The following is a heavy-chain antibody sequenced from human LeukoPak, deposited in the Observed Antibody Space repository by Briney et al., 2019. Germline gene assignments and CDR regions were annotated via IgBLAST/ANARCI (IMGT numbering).Heavy chain of an antibody. D-gene: IGHD2-2*01. V-gene: IGHV3-23*01. CDR2: ISGSGGST. CDR3: SRGYCSSVSCPLMDV. CDR1: GFTFSSYA. J-gene: IGHJ6*02. Sequence: GGSLRLSCAASGFTFSSYAMSWVRQAPGKGLEWVSAISGSGGSTYYADSVKGRFTISRDNSKNTLNLQMNSLRPDDTAVYYCSRGYCSSVSCPLMDVWGQGTTVTVSS.